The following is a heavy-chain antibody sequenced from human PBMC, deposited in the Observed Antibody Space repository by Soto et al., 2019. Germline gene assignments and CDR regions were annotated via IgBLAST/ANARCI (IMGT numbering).Heavy chain of an antibody. D-gene: IGHD2-21*01. CDR3: ARGGGDRGAY. CDR1: GFTFSNYG. V-gene: IGHV3-48*02. CDR2: ISSSSSTV. Sequence: EVQLVESGGGLVQPGGSLRLSCAASGFTFSNYGMNWVRQAPGKGLEWVSYISSSSSTVNYADSVKGRYTISRDNAKNSLYLQMNSRRDEDTAVYYCARGGGDRGAYWGQGTLVTVSS. J-gene: IGHJ4*02.